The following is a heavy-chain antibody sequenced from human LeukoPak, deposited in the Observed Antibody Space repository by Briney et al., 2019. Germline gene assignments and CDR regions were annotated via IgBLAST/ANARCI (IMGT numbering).Heavy chain of an antibody. Sequence: AETLCLSCTVSGGSISSYYLSWIRQPPGKGLEWIGYIYYSGSTNYNPSLKSRVTISVDTSKNQFSLKLSSVTAADTAVYYCARLIDRRDGYNYVAYCGERTLVTVSS. D-gene: IGHD5-24*01. CDR2: IYYSGST. CDR3: ARLIDRRDGYNYVAY. V-gene: IGHV4-59*08. CDR1: GGSISSYY. J-gene: IGHJ4*02.